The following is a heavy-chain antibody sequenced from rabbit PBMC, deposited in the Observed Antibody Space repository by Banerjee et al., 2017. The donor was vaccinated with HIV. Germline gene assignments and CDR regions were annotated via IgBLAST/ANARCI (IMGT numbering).Heavy chain of an antibody. V-gene: IGHV1S43*01. D-gene: IGHD4-1*01. J-gene: IGHJ4*01. CDR2: INTSSGNT. Sequence: LTCTASGFSFSNNYVMCWVRQAPGKGLEWIACINTSSGNTVYATWAKGRFTISRSTSLNTVTLQMTSLTAADTATYFCARDLAGVIGWNFNLWGPGTLVTVS. CDR1: GFSFSNNYV. CDR3: ARDLAGVIGWNFNL.